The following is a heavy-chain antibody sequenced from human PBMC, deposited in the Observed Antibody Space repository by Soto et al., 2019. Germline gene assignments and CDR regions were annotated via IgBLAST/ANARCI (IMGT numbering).Heavy chain of an antibody. Sequence: SQTLSLTCAISGDSVSSNSAAWNWIRQSPSRGLEWLGRTYYRSKWYNDYAVSVKSRITINPDTSKNQFSLQLNSVTPEDTAVYYCAREDRLPAARPGLRFEGMDVWGQGTTVTVSS. D-gene: IGHD2-2*01. V-gene: IGHV6-1*01. J-gene: IGHJ6*02. CDR1: GDSVSSNSAA. CDR3: AREDRLPAARPGLRFEGMDV. CDR2: TYYRSKWYN.